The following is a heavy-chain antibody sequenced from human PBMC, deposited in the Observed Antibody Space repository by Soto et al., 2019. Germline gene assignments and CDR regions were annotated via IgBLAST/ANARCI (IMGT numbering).Heavy chain of an antibody. Sequence: ASVKVSCEASGGTFISYAISWVRQAPRQGLEWMGGLIPIFGTANYAQKFQGRVTITADESTSTAYMELSSLRSEDTAVYYCARVREVVAATPFNWFDPWGQGTLVTVSS. J-gene: IGHJ5*02. CDR2: LIPIFGTA. CDR3: ARVREVVAATPFNWFDP. V-gene: IGHV1-69*13. CDR1: GGTFISYA. D-gene: IGHD2-15*01.